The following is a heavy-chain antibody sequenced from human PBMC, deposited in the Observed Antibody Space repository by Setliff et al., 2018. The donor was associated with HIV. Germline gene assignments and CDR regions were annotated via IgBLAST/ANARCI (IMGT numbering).Heavy chain of an antibody. J-gene: IGHJ6*03. CDR3: ARDFRLPVDAGLYYSYYMDV. CDR2: MYHSGST. Sequence: SETLSLTCTVSGGSISSGGYYWSWIRQHPGKGLEWIGYMYHSGSTHYNPSLKSRVTISVDTSKKQLSLKLSSVTAADTAVYYCARDFRLPVDAGLYYSYYMDVWGRGTTVTVSS. D-gene: IGHD2-15*01. CDR1: GGSISSGGYY. V-gene: IGHV4-31*03.